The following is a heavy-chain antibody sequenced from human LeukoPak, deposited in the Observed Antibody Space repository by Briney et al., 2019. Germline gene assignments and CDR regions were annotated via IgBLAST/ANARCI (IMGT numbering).Heavy chain of an antibody. J-gene: IGHJ6*02. CDR3: ARDSSSWYYYYGMDV. D-gene: IGHD6-13*01. V-gene: IGHV3-33*01. CDR2: IWYDGSNK. CDR1: GFTFSSYG. Sequence: PGGSLRLSCAASGFTFSSYGMHWVRQAPGKGLEWVAVIWYDGSNKYYADSVKGRFTISRDNSKNTLYLQMNSLRDEDTAVYYCARDSSSWYYYYGMDVWGQGTTVTVSS.